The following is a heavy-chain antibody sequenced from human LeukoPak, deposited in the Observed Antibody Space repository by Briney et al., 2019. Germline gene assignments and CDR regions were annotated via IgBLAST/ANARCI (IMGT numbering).Heavy chain of an antibody. D-gene: IGHD5-24*01. Sequence: SETLSLTCTVSGGSISSYYWSWIRQPPGKGLEWIGYIYSSGSTNYNPSLKSRVTISVDTSKNQFSLRLSSVTAADTAVYYCARGDDYNVGYFDYWGQGTLVTVSS. CDR1: GGSISSYY. V-gene: IGHV4-59*01. J-gene: IGHJ4*02. CDR3: ARGDDYNVGYFDY. CDR2: IYSSGST.